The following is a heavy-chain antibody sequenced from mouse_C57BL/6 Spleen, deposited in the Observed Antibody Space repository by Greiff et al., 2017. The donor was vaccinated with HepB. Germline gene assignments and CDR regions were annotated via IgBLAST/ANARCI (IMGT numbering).Heavy chain of an antibody. J-gene: IGHJ1*03. CDR2: IDPENGDT. CDR1: GFNIKDDY. V-gene: IGHV14-4*01. CDR3: APTGTGGYFDV. D-gene: IGHD4-1*01. Sequence: EVQRVESGAELVRPGASVKLSCTASGFNIKDDYMHWVKQRPEQGLEWIGWIDPENGDTEYASKFQGKATITADTSSNTAYLQLSSLTSEDTAVYYCAPTGTGGYFDVWGTGTTVTVSS.